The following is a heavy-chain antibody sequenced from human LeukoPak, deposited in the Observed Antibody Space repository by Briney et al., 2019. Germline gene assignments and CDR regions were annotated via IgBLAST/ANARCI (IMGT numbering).Heavy chain of an antibody. CDR3: ARMYQLPHLYYFDY. CDR1: GGSISSSSYY. J-gene: IGHJ4*02. D-gene: IGHD2-2*01. CDR2: IYYSGST. Sequence: SETLSLTCTVSGGSISSSSYYWGWIRQPPRKGLEWIGSIYYSGSTYYNPSLKSRVTISVDTSKNQFSLKLNSVTAADTAVYYCARMYQLPHLYYFDYWGQGTLVTVSS. V-gene: IGHV4-39*07.